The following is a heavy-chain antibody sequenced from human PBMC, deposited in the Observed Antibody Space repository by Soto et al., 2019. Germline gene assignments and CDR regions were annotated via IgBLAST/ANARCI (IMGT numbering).Heavy chain of an antibody. V-gene: IGHV3-7*01. CDR2: INEDGSAT. D-gene: IGHD6-6*01. CDR3: ARDSYSSSSEFDY. J-gene: IGHJ4*02. Sequence: PGGSLRLSCGASGFTFSGSWMSWVRQAPGKELEWVANINEDGSATYYVDSLKGRFIISRDNAKNSLYMQMNSLRAEDTAVYYCARDSYSSSSEFDYWGQGTLVTVSS. CDR1: GFTFSGSW.